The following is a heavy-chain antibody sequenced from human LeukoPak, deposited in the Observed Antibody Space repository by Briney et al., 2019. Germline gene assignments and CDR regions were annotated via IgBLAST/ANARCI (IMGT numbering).Heavy chain of an antibody. Sequence: GGSLRLSCAASGFTFSSYSMNWVRQAPGEGLEWVSYISRRSSSLYSAISVRGRFTISRDDAKNSVYLKMNSLRVEDTAVYYCVRDRSGYYDYVWGSYEAFDRWGQGTLVIVSS. CDR2: ISRRSSSL. V-gene: IGHV3-48*04. CDR1: GFTFSSYS. D-gene: IGHD3-16*01. CDR3: VRDRSGYYDYVWGSYEAFDR. J-gene: IGHJ4*02.